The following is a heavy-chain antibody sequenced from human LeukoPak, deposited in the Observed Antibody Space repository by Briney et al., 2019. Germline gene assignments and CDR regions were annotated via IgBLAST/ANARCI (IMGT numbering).Heavy chain of an antibody. V-gene: IGHV3-9*01. J-gene: IGHJ3*02. CDR3: IKDMGFDLLKDAFDI. CDR2: ISWDGGRT. CDR1: GFSLDDYS. Sequence: GGSLRLSCARSGFSLDDYSMHWVRQAPGKGLEWVSSISWDGGRTAFADSVKGRFTISRDNAKNFLYLQMNSLGPEDTALYYCIKDMGFDLLKDAFDIWGQGTMVTVSS. D-gene: IGHD3-9*01.